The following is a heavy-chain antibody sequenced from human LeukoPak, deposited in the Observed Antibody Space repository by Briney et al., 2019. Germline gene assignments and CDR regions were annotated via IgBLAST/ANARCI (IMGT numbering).Heavy chain of an antibody. CDR1: GFTFSSYG. CDR2: IWYDGSNK. D-gene: IGHD5-18*01. CDR3: ARDASNYTAMGVFDY. J-gene: IGHJ4*02. V-gene: IGHV3-33*01. Sequence: GGSLRLSCAASGFTFSSYGMHWVRQAPGKGLEWVAVIWYDGSNKYYADSVKGRFTISRDNSKNTLYLQMNSLRAEDTAVYYCARDASNYTAMGVFDYWGQGTLVTVSS.